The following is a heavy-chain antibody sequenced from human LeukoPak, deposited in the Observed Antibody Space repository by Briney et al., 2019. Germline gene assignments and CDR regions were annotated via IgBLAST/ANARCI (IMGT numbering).Heavy chain of an antibody. J-gene: IGHJ6*03. Sequence: SETLSLTCTVYGGSFSAYYWHWFRQPPGKGLEWIGEINYSGSTKYNPSLKSRVTISIDTSKNQFSLKLSSVTAADTAVYYCAQWGKNMDVWGKGTTVTVSS. V-gene: IGHV4-34*01. CDR3: AQWGKNMDV. CDR2: INYSGST. CDR1: GGSFSAYY. D-gene: IGHD3-16*01.